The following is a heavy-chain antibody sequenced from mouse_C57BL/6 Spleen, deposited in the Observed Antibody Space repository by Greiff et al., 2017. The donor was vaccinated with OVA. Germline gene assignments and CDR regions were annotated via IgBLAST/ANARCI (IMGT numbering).Heavy chain of an antibody. CDR2: IYPGDGDT. V-gene: IGHV1-82*01. D-gene: IGHD1-1*01. CDR3: ARGLATTVVAPYYFDY. Sequence: VQLQQSGPELVKPGASVKISCKASGYAFSSSWMNWVKHRPGKGLEWIGRIYPGDGDTNYNGKFKGKATLTADKSSSTAYMQLSSLTSEDSAVYFCARGLATTVVAPYYFDYWGQGTTLTVSS. J-gene: IGHJ2*01. CDR1: GYAFSSSW.